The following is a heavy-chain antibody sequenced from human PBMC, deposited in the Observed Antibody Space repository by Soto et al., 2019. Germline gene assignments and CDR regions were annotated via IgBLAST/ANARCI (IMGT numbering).Heavy chain of an antibody. CDR2: IYHSGST. Sequence: QVQLQESGPGLVKPSGTLSLTCAVSGGSISSSNWWSWVRLPPGKGLEWIGEIYHSGSTNYNPSLKSRGPISIDTSKNQFPLKLSSVTAADTAVYYCASRTGDFAIWFDPWGQGTLVTVSS. V-gene: IGHV4-4*02. D-gene: IGHD4-17*01. CDR1: GGSISSSNW. J-gene: IGHJ5*02. CDR3: ASRTGDFAIWFDP.